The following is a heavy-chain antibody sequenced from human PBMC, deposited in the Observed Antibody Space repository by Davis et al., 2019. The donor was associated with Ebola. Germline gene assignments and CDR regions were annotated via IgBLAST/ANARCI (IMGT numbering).Heavy chain of an antibody. CDR2: IYYSGST. CDR3: AREHGDYTLSAFDI. CDR1: GGSISSYY. J-gene: IGHJ3*02. Sequence: MPSETLSLTCTVSGGSISSYYWSWIRQPPGKGLEWIGYIYYSGSTNYNPSPKSRVTISVDTSKNQFSLKLSSVTAADTAVYYCAREHGDYTLSAFDIWGQGTMVTVSS. D-gene: IGHD4-17*01. V-gene: IGHV4-59*01.